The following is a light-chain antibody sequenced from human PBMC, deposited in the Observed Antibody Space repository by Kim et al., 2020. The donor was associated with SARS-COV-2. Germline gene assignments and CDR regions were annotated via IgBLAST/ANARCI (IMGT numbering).Light chain of an antibody. Sequence: DIQMTQSPSSLSASVGDRVTITCRASQNINYYLNWYQQKPGKAPKPLIYAASRMQGGVPSRFSGGGSGTDFTLTISNLQREDFATYYCQQSYTTVYTFGQGTKLEI. CDR1: QNINYY. J-gene: IGKJ2*01. CDR2: AAS. CDR3: QQSYTTVYT. V-gene: IGKV1-39*01.